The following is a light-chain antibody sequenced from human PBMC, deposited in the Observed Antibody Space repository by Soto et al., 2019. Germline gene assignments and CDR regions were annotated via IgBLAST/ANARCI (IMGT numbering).Light chain of an antibody. J-gene: IGLJ2*01. CDR1: SSDVGGYNY. CDR3: SSFTSSNTVL. CDR2: NVS. Sequence: QSALTQPASVSGSPGQSITISCTGTSSDVGGYNYVSWYQQHPGKAPKLIIYNVSNRPSGVSNRFSGSKSGNTASLTISGLQAEDEGHYYCSSFTSSNTVLFVGVTKVTVL. V-gene: IGLV2-14*01.